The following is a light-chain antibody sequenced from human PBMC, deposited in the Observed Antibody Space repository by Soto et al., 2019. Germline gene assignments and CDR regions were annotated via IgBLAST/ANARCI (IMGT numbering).Light chain of an antibody. CDR2: AAS. V-gene: IGKV1-6*01. Sequence: AIQMTQSPSSLSASVGDRVTITCRASQGIRNDLGWYQQKPGQAPKLLIHAASSLQSGVPSRFSGSGSGTDFTLTISSLQPEDFATYYCLQDYNYPWTFGQGTKVDIK. J-gene: IGKJ1*01. CDR3: LQDYNYPWT. CDR1: QGIRND.